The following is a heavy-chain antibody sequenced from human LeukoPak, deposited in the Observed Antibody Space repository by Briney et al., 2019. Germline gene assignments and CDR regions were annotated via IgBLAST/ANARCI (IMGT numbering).Heavy chain of an antibody. J-gene: IGHJ5*02. Sequence: PSETLSLTCTVSGGSISSGGYYWSWIRQHPGKGLEWIGYIYYSGSTYYNPSLKSGVTISVDTSKNQFSLKLSSVTAADTAVYYCARIVVPAAIVNPGNWFDPWGQGTLVTVSS. CDR2: IYYSGST. CDR3: ARIVVPAAIVNPGNWFDP. D-gene: IGHD2-2*02. CDR1: GGSISSGGYY. V-gene: IGHV4-31*03.